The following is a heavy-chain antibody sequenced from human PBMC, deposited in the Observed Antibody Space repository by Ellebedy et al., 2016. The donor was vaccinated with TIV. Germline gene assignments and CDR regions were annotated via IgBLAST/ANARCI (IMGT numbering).Heavy chain of an antibody. CDR3: ARGKRGVGATDY. J-gene: IGHJ4*02. D-gene: IGHD1-26*01. CDR1: GYTFTSYD. V-gene: IGHV1-8*01. Sequence: ASVKVSCXASGYTFTSYDINWVRQATGQGLEWMGWMNPNSGNTGYAQKFQGRVTMTRNTSISTAYMELSSLRSEDTAVYYCARGKRGVGATDYWGQGTLVTVSS. CDR2: MNPNSGNT.